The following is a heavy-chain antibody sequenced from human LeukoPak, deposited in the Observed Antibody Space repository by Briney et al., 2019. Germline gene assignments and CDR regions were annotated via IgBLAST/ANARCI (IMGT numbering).Heavy chain of an antibody. CDR1: GFTFTSYW. CDR3: ATDLG. CDR2: VDHGGSGT. Sequence: RGSLRLSCAASGFTFTSYWMHGVRQPPGKGLVWVSRVDHGGSGTAYADSVTGRFTISRDNAKNTVYLQMNSLRAEDTAVYYCATDLGWGQGTLVTVSS. D-gene: IGHD4-17*01. J-gene: IGHJ4*02. V-gene: IGHV3-74*01.